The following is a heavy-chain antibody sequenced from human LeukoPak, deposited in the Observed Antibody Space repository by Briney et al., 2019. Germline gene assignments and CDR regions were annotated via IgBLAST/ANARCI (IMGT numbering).Heavy chain of an antibody. CDR3: ASPRYYGSGSYYNGDFDY. CDR2: VYTGGST. Sequence: SETLSLTCTVSGGSISSDNYSWSWIRQPAGKGLEWIGRVYTGGSTNYNPSLKSRVTISVDTSKKQFSLKLSSVTAADTAVYYCASPRYYGSGSYYNGDFDYWGQGTLVTVSS. CDR1: GGSISSDNYS. V-gene: IGHV4-61*02. D-gene: IGHD3-10*01. J-gene: IGHJ4*02.